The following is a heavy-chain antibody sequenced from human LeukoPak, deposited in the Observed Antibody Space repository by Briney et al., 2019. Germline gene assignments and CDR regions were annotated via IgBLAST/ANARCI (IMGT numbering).Heavy chain of an antibody. CDR3: AKDLLGFYDPLGPFDP. CDR1: GITFSSYA. CDR2: ISGSGGST. D-gene: IGHD3-3*01. V-gene: IGHV3-23*01. Sequence: GGSLRLSCAASGITFSSYAMSWVRQAPGKGLEWVSAISGSGGSTYYADSVKGRFTISRDNSKNTLYLQMNSLRAEDTAVYYCAKDLLGFYDPLGPFDPWGQGTLVTVSS. J-gene: IGHJ5*02.